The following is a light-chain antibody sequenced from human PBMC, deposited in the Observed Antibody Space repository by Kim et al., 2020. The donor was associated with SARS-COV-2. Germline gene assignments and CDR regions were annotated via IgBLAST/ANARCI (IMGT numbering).Light chain of an antibody. Sequence: QSVLTQPSSVSGAPGQRVTISCSGSSSNIGAGYDVHWYQHLPGTAPKLLIFANTNRPSGVPDRFSGSKSGISVFLTITGLQAEDEATYYCQSYDNRLSGSRVFGRGTQLTVL. V-gene: IGLV1-40*01. CDR1: SSNIGAGYD. CDR3: QSYDNRLSGSRV. CDR2: ANT. J-gene: IGLJ3*02.